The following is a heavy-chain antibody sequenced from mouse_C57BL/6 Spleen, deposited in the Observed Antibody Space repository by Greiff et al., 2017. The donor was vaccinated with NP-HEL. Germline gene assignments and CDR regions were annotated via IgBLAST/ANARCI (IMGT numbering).Heavy chain of an antibody. J-gene: IGHJ3*01. Sequence: QVQLKQPGTELVKPGASVKLSCKASGYTFTSYWMHWVKQRPGQGLEWIGNINPSNGGTNYNEKFKSKATLTVDKSSSTAYMQLSSLTSEDSAVYYCARGGGSSLAWFAYWGQGTLVTVSA. CDR3: ARGGGSSLAWFAY. CDR1: GYTFTSYW. V-gene: IGHV1-53*01. D-gene: IGHD1-1*01. CDR2: INPSNGGT.